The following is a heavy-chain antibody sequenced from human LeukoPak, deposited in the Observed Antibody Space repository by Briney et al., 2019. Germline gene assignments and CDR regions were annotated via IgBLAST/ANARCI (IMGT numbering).Heavy chain of an antibody. CDR1: GGSFSAYY. CDR2: INHSGTT. D-gene: IGHD6-13*01. V-gene: IGHV4-34*01. J-gene: IGHJ6*03. CDR3: ASSRGYSSSLWYYYMDV. Sequence: SETLSLTCAVYGGSFSAYYWSWIRQPPGKGLEWIAEINHSGTTNYKPSLKSQVTISIDTSKNQFSLKLSSVTAADTAVYYCASSRGYSSSLWYYYMDVWGKGTTVTVSS.